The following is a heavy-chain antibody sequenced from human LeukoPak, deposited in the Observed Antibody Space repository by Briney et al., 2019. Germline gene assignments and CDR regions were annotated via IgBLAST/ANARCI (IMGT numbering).Heavy chain of an antibody. CDR3: ARDAPNDSSGSLDY. J-gene: IGHJ4*02. Sequence: PGGSLRLSCAASGLTFSSYAMHWVRQAPGKGLQWVAVISYDGSNKYYADSVKGRFTISRDNSKNTLYLQMNSLRAEDTAVYYCARDAPNDSSGSLDYWGQGTLVTVSS. CDR2: ISYDGSNK. V-gene: IGHV3-30*04. D-gene: IGHD3-22*01. CDR1: GLTFSSYA.